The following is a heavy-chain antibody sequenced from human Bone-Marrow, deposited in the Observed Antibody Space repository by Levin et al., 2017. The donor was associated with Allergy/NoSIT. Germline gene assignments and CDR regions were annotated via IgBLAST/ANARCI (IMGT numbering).Heavy chain of an antibody. CDR2: ISRSSSII. V-gene: IGHV3-48*04. CDR1: GFSFDSFG. CDR3: ARPDRSSGWYWDA. Sequence: GGSLRLSCAASGFSFDSFGMNWVRQAPGKGPEWIAYISRSSSIIYYADSVKGRLTISRDNAKNSLYLQMNSLRAEDTATYYCARPDRSSGWYWDAWGQGTLVTVSA. J-gene: IGHJ5*02. D-gene: IGHD6-19*01.